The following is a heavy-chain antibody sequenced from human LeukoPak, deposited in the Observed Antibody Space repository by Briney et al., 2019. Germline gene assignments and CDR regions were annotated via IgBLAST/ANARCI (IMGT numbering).Heavy chain of an antibody. V-gene: IGHV1-3*01. CDR1: GYSFTTYP. D-gene: IGHD3-10*01. CDR3: ARDQNSPYYGSGRFFDY. Sequence: ASVKVSCKASGYSFTTYPMHWVRQAPGQRLEWMGWINAGNGNTKYSQNFQGGVTITRDTSTSTAYMELSSLRSEDTAVYYCARDQNSPYYGSGRFFDYWGQGTLVTVSS. J-gene: IGHJ4*02. CDR2: INAGNGNT.